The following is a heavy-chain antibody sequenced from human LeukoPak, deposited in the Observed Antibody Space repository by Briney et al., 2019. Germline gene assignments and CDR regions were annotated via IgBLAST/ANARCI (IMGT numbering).Heavy chain of an antibody. CDR3: ARVTRVGYCSGGSCYSGRFDAFDI. V-gene: IGHV3-30*04. Sequence: GGSLRLSWAASGFTFSSYAMHGARQAPGKGLEGVAVISYDGSNKYYADSVKGRFTISRDNSKNTLYLQMNSLRAEDTAVYYCARVTRVGYCSGGSCYSGRFDAFDIWGQGTMVTVSS. CDR2: ISYDGSNK. D-gene: IGHD2-15*01. CDR1: GFTFSSYA. J-gene: IGHJ3*02.